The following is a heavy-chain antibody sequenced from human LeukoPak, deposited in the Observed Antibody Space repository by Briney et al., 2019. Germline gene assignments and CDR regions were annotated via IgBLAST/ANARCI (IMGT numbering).Heavy chain of an antibody. CDR3: ARDSGYCSGGSCYWFDP. V-gene: IGHV1-18*01. Sequence: ASVKVSCKASGYTFTSYGISWVRQAPGQGLEGMGWISAYNGNTNYAQKLQGRVTMTTDTSTSTAYMELRSLRSDDTAVYYCARDSGYCSGGSCYWFDPWGQGTLVTVSS. J-gene: IGHJ5*02. CDR1: GYTFTSYG. D-gene: IGHD2-15*01. CDR2: ISAYNGNT.